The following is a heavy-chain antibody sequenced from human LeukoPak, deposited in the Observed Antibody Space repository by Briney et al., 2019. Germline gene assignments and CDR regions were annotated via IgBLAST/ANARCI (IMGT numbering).Heavy chain of an antibody. V-gene: IGHV4-34*01. CDR1: GGSFSGYY. D-gene: IGHD4-11*01. CDR3: ARTNSKKAYYYYYMDV. J-gene: IGHJ6*03. Sequence: PSETLSLTCAVYGGSFSGYYWSWIRRPPGKGLEWIGEINHSGSTNYNPSLKSRVTISVDTSKNQFSLKLSSVTAADTAVYYCARTNSKKAYYYYYMDVWGKGTTVTVSS. CDR2: INHSGST.